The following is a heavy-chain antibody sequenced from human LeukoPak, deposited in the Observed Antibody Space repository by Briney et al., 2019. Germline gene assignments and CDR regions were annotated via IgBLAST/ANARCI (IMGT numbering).Heavy chain of an antibody. V-gene: IGHV3-9*01. J-gene: IGHJ6*02. CDR1: GFTFDDYA. CDR3: AKDIQTYSSSWTAPLYYYGMDV. CDR2: ISWNSGSI. Sequence: GGSLRLSCAASGFTFDDYAMHWVRQAPGKGLEWVSGISWNSGSIVYADSVKGRFTISRDNAKNSLYLQMNSLRAEDTASYYCAKDIQTYSSSWTAPLYYYGMDVWGQGTTVTVSS. D-gene: IGHD6-13*01.